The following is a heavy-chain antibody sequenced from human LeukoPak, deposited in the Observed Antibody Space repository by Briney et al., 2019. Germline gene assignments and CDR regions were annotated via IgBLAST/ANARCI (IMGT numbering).Heavy chain of an antibody. CDR1: GFTFSDYW. Sequence: PGGSLRLSCAASGFTFSDYWMSWVRQAPGKGLEWVANIQQDGSEKYYVDSVKGRFTISRDNAKNSLYLQMTSLRAEDTAVYYCARAGILWGDYWGQGTLVTVSS. CDR3: ARAGILWGDY. V-gene: IGHV3-7*01. D-gene: IGHD2-15*01. J-gene: IGHJ4*02. CDR2: IQQDGSEK.